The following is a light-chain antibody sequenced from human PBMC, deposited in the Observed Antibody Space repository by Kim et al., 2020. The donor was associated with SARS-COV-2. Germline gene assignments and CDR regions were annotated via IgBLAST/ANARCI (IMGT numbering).Light chain of an antibody. CDR3: NSRDSSGNHYV. CDR2: DKK. J-gene: IGLJ1*01. V-gene: IGLV3-19*01. Sequence: ALGQTVRITCQGDSLRSYYTSWYQQKPRQAPVLVLYDKKNRPSGIPDRFSGSNSGNTASLTITGAQAEDEADYYCNSRDSSGNHYVFGTGTKVTVL. CDR1: SLRSYY.